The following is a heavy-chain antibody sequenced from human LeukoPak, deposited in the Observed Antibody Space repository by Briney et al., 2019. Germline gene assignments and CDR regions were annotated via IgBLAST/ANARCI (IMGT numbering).Heavy chain of an antibody. D-gene: IGHD3-10*01. CDR3: AKGRNGSGSYSYYFDY. CDR2: IRYDGSNK. Sequence: GGSLRLSCAASGFTFSSYGMHWVRQAPGKGLEWVAFIRYDGSNKYYADSVKGRFTISRDNSKNTLYLQMNSLRAEDTAVYYCAKGRNGSGSYSYYFDYWGQGTLVTVSS. CDR1: GFTFSSYG. V-gene: IGHV3-30*02. J-gene: IGHJ4*02.